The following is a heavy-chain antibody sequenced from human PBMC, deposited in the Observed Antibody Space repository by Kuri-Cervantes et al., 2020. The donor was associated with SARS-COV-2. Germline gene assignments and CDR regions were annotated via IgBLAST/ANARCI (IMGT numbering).Heavy chain of an antibody. Sequence: SVKVSCKASGGTFSSYAISWVRQAPGQGLEWMGGIIPILGIANYAQKFQGRVTITADKSTSTAYMELSSLRSEDTAVYYCARGGVTGTTSPNPFDYWGQGTLVTVSS. D-gene: IGHD1-20*01. CDR1: GGTFSSYA. CDR2: IIPILGIA. CDR3: ARGGVTGTTSPNPFDY. V-gene: IGHV1-69*10. J-gene: IGHJ4*02.